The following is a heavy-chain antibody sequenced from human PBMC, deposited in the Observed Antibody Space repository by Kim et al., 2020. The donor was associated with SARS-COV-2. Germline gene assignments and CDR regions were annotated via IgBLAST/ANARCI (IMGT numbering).Heavy chain of an antibody. Sequence: ASVKVSCKAFGYTLTGYYMHWVRQAPGQGLEWMGWINPDSGGTNYAQKFQGRVTMTRDTSINTAYMELSILKSDDTAVYYCASSLLRVVGSRVGIYWGQGSLVTVSS. J-gene: IGHJ4*02. CDR1: GYTLTGYY. CDR2: INPDSGGT. CDR3: ASSLLRVVGSRVGIY. V-gene: IGHV1-2*02. D-gene: IGHD1-26*01.